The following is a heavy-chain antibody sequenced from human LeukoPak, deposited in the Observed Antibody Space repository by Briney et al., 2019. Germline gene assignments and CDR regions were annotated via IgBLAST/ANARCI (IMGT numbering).Heavy chain of an antibody. D-gene: IGHD7-27*01. J-gene: IGHJ6*02. Sequence: ASVKVSCKASGYTFTGYYMHWVRQAPGQGLEWMGWVSTYNGNTTYAQKLQGRVTMTTATSTSTAYMNLRSLRSDDTAVYYCARDSNWGSDYYYGMGVWGQGTTVTV. CDR3: ARDSNWGSDYYYGMGV. CDR1: GYTFTGYY. CDR2: VSTYNGNT. V-gene: IGHV1-18*04.